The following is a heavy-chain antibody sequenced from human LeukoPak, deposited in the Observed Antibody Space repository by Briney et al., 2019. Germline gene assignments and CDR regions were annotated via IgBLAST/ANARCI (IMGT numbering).Heavy chain of an antibody. CDR1: GFTVSGVY. Sequence: PGGSLRLSCVASGFTVSGVYMSWVRQAPGQGLDWVSVIYSDDSTYYAASVKGRFTISRDNSKNTLNLQMNGLRAEDTAVYYCASRPRDAAALDYWGQGTLVTVSS. D-gene: IGHD6-13*01. CDR2: IYSDDST. V-gene: IGHV3-53*01. J-gene: IGHJ4*02. CDR3: ASRPRDAAALDY.